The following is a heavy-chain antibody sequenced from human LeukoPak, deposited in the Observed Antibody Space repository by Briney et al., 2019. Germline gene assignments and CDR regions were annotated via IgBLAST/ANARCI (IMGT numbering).Heavy chain of an antibody. D-gene: IGHD4-17*01. CDR2: IYYSGST. CDR3: AGDSLDYGDYS. J-gene: IGHJ4*02. CDR1: GYSISSGYY. Sequence: PSETLSLTCTVSGYSISSGYYWGWIRQPPGKGLEWIGSIYYSGSTYYNPSLKSRVTISVDTSRNQFSLKVNSVTAADTAVYFCAGDSLDYGDYSWGQGALVTVSS. V-gene: IGHV4-38-2*02.